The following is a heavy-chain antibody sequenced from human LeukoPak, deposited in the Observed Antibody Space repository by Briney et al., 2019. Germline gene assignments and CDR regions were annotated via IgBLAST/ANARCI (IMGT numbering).Heavy chain of an antibody. CDR1: GFTFTSSA. CDR3: GGGELYYGMDV. Sequence: ASVKVSCKASGFTFTSSAVRWVRQARGQRLEWIGWIVVGSGNTNYAQKFQERVTITRDMSTSTAYMELSSLRSEDTAVYYCGGGELYYGMDVWGQGTTVTVSS. J-gene: IGHJ6*02. CDR2: IVVGSGNT. D-gene: IGHD2-21*01. V-gene: IGHV1-58*01.